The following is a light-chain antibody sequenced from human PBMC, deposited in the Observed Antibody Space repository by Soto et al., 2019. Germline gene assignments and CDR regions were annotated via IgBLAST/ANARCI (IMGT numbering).Light chain of an antibody. J-gene: IGLJ1*01. V-gene: IGLV1-47*01. CDR3: ATWDGSLSGYV. CDR1: SSNIGSNS. Sequence: QSVLTQPPSASGTPGQGVTISCSGSSSNIGSNSVYWYQQLPGTAPKLLIYRNNQRPSGVPDQFSGSKSGTSASLAISGLRSEDEADYYCATWDGSLSGYVFGTGTKVTVL. CDR2: RNN.